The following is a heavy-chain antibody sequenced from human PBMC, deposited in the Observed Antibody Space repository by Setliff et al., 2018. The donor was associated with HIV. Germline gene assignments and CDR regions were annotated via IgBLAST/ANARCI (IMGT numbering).Heavy chain of an antibody. CDR3: ARRIDNSGSFPDKNWFDT. J-gene: IGHJ5*02. CDR2: IYTSGSV. CDR1: GGSISSYY. V-gene: IGHV4-4*09. Sequence: PSETLSLTCTVSGGSISSYYWSWIRQPPGKGLEWIGYIYTSGSVNYNPSLNSRVTISVDTSKNQFSLKVNSVTAADTAVYYCARRIDNSGSFPDKNWFDTWGQGSLVTVSS. D-gene: IGHD3-10*01.